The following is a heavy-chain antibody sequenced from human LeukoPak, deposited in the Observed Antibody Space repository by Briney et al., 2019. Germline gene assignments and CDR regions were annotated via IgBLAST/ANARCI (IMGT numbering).Heavy chain of an antibody. J-gene: IGHJ4*02. D-gene: IGHD3-22*01. CDR3: ARDPEYYYDSSGYEFDY. CDR1: GYTFTSYD. CDR2: MNPNSGNT. Sequence: ASVKVSCKASGYTFTSYDINWVRQATGQGLEWIGWMNPNSGNTGYAQKFQGRVTMTRNTSISTAYMELSSLRSEDTAVYYCARDPEYYYDSSGYEFDYWGQGTLVTVSS. V-gene: IGHV1-8*01.